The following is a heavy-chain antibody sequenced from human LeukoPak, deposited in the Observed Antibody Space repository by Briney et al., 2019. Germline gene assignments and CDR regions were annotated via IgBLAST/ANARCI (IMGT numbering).Heavy chain of an antibody. CDR1: GASFRNYY. D-gene: IGHD6-13*01. CDR3: ARSGTYRYSSTSDY. V-gene: IGHV4-34*01. CDR2: IDHSGAT. J-gene: IGHJ4*02. Sequence: SETLSLACAVYGASFRNYYWSWIRQTPGKRLEWIGEIDHSGATNYNPSLKSRVTISLDTSKNQFSLKLTSVIAADTAVYFCARSGTYRYSSTSDYWGQGTLVTVSS.